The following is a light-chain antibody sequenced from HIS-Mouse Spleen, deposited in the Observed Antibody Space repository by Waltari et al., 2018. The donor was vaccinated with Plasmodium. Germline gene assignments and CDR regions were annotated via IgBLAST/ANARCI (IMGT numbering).Light chain of an antibody. CDR2: YYSDADK. Sequence: QPVLPPPPSSSASPGQSARLTCTLPSALNVGSYTIYWYQQKPGSPPRYLLYYYSDADKGQGPGVPSRFSGSKDASANTGILLISGLQSEDEADYYCMIWPSNASGVFGGGTKLTVL. J-gene: IGLJ3*02. CDR1: SALNVGSYT. V-gene: IGLV5-37*01. CDR3: MIWPSNASGV.